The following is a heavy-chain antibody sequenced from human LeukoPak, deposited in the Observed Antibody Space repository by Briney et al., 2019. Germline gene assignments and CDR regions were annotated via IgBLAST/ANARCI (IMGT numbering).Heavy chain of an antibody. CDR2: IYTSGST. CDR3: ARLLIGITGTRLDP. J-gene: IGHJ5*02. D-gene: IGHD1-20*01. CDR1: GGSISSYY. Sequence: SETLSLTCTVSGGSISSYYWSWIRQPAGKGLEWIGRIYTSGSTNYNPSLKSRVTMSVDTSKNQFPLKLSSVTAADTAVYYCARLLIGITGTRLDPWGQGTLVTVSS. V-gene: IGHV4-4*07.